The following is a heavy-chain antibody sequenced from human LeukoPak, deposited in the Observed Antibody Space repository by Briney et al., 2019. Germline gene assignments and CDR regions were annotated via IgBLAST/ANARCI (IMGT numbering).Heavy chain of an antibody. CDR1: GFTFSSYG. J-gene: IGHJ5*02. CDR3: AKSSPLTRWFGELYPYNWFDP. D-gene: IGHD3-10*01. V-gene: IGHV3-30*18. Sequence: PGRSLRLSCAASGFTFSSYGMHWVRQAPGKGLEWVAVISYDGSNKYYADSVKGRFTISRDNSKNTLYLQMNSLRAEDTAVYYCAKSSPLTRWFGELYPYNWFDPWGQGTLVTVSS. CDR2: ISYDGSNK.